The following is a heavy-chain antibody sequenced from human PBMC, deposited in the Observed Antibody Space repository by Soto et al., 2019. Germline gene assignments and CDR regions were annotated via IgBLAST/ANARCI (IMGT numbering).Heavy chain of an antibody. V-gene: IGHV4-34*01. D-gene: IGHD6-13*01. J-gene: IGHJ4*02. CDR2: INHSGRT. CDR3: ARLGSSMPNPGR. Sequence: QVQLQQWGAGLLKPSETLSLTCAVYGGSFSGYYWSWIRQPPGKGLEWIGEINHSGRTNYNPSLKSRGAISVDTSKNQCSLKLSSVTAADTAVYYCARLGSSMPNPGRWGQGTLVTVSS. CDR1: GGSFSGYY.